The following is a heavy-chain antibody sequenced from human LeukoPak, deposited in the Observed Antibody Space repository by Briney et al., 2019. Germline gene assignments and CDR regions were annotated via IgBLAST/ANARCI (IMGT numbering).Heavy chain of an antibody. V-gene: IGHV4-59*01. CDR3: ARADGYNQEIDY. J-gene: IGHJ4*02. CDR2: MYYSGST. Sequence: SETLSLTCTVSGGSISSYYWSWIRQPPGKGLEWIGYMYYSGSTNYNPSLKSRVTISVDTSKNQFSLKLSSVTAADTAVYYCARADGYNQEIDYWGQGTLVTVSS. D-gene: IGHD5-24*01. CDR1: GGSISSYY.